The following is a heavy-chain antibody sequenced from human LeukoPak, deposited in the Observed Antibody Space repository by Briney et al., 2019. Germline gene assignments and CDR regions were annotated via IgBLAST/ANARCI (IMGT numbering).Heavy chain of an antibody. V-gene: IGHV4-39*01. CDR3: ARCPYDYVWGSYRFSVGWFDP. J-gene: IGHJ5*02. CDR2: IYYSGST. Sequence: SETLSLTCTVSGGSISSSSYYWGWIRQPPGKGLEWIGSIYYSGSTYYNPSLKSRVTISVDTSKNQFSLKLSSVTAADTAVYYCARCPYDYVWGSYRFSVGWFDPWGQGTLVTVSS. CDR1: GGSISSSSYY. D-gene: IGHD3-16*02.